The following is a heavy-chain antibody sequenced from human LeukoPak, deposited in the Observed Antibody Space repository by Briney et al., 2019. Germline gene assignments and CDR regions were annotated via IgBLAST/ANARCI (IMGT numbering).Heavy chain of an antibody. CDR3: ARHSPDAQLYDILTGYKYYYYYYYMDV. J-gene: IGHJ6*03. V-gene: IGHV4-39*01. D-gene: IGHD3-9*01. CDR2: IYYSGST. Sequence: SETLSLTCTVSGGSISSSSYYWGWIRQPPGKGLEWIGSIYYSGSTYYNPSLKSRVTISVDTSKNQFSLKLSSVTAADTAVYYCARHSPDAQLYDILTGYKYYYYYYYMDVWGKGTTVTISS. CDR1: GGSISSSSYY.